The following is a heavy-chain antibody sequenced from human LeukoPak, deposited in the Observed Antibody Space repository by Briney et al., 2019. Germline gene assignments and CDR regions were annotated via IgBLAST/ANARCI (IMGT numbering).Heavy chain of an antibody. J-gene: IGHJ5*02. Sequence: PSETLSLTCTVSGGSISSSSYYWGWIRQPPGKGLEWIGSIYYSGSTYYNPSLKSRVTISVDTSKNQFSLKLSSVTAADTAVYYCARDHRLNWFDPWGQGTLVTVSS. CDR2: IYYSGST. D-gene: IGHD2-21*02. V-gene: IGHV4-39*07. CDR1: GGSISSSSYY. CDR3: ARDHRLNWFDP.